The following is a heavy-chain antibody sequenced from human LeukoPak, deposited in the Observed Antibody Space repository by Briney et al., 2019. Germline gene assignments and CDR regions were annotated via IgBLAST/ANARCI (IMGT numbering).Heavy chain of an antibody. V-gene: IGHV4-39*07. CDR3: ARGIVLPTRYFDH. CDR2: IYSSGIT. D-gene: IGHD2-2*01. Sequence: SETLSLTCTVSGGSISSSSYFWGWIRQPPGKGLEWIGSIYSSGITYYNPSLKSRVTISVDTSKNQFSLKLSSVTAADTAVYYCARGIVLPTRYFDHWGQGTLVTVSS. J-gene: IGHJ4*02. CDR1: GGSISSSSYF.